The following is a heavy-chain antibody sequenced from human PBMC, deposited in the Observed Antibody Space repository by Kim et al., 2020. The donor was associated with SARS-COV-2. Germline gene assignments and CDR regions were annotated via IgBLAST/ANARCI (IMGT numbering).Heavy chain of an antibody. D-gene: IGHD1-26*01. CDR3: AGGKEHTPYFAY. Sequence: SETLSLTCTVSGVSISSYYWCWIRQPAGKGLEWIGRVYATGSPTYKPSLMGRVTMSIDTSENQFSLKLNSVTAADTAVYFCAGGKEHTPYFAYWGQGTLVTVSS. J-gene: IGHJ4*01. V-gene: IGHV4-4*07. CDR2: VYATGSP. CDR1: GVSISSYY.